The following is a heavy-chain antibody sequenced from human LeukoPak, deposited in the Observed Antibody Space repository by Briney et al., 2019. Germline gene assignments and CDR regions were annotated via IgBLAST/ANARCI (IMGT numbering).Heavy chain of an antibody. CDR1: GFTFSSYG. V-gene: IGHV3-23*01. CDR3: AKGGGSWLYSFDA. CDR2: NSGSSDVT. D-gene: IGHD6-13*01. Sequence: GGSLRLSCAGSGFTFSSYGMSWVRQAPGKGLEWVSGNSGSSDVTYYADSVKGRFTISRDNSKNTLYLQMSSLRAEDTAVFYCAKGGGSWLYSFDAWGQGTLVTVSS. J-gene: IGHJ4*02.